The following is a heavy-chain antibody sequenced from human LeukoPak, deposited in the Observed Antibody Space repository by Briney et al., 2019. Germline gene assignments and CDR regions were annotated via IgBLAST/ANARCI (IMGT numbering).Heavy chain of an antibody. CDR3: ARGPLIKRSHYFDY. CDR1: GGSISSSSYY. D-gene: IGHD3-10*01. J-gene: IGHJ4*02. CDR2: IYYSGST. V-gene: IGHV4-61*05. Sequence: PSETLSLTCTVSGGSISSSSYYWGWIRQAPGKGLEWIGYIYYSGSTNYNPSLKSRVTISVDTSKNQFSLKLSSVTAADTAVYYCARGPLIKRSHYFDYWGQGTLVTVSS.